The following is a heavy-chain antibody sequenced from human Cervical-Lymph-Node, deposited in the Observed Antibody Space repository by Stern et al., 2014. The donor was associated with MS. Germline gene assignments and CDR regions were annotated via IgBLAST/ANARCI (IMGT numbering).Heavy chain of an antibody. CDR2: TYYRSKGSS. J-gene: IGHJ6*02. CDR3: ARVRTRAYPSRVASGYYYGLDV. Sequence: QVQLVESGPGLVKPSQTLSLTCAISGDSVSSNSAAWYWIRQSPSRGLEWLGRTYYRSKGSSDYAVSVKSRITINPDTSKNQFSLQLNSVAPEDTAVYYCARVRTRAYPSRVASGYYYGLDVWGQGTTVTVSS. CDR1: GDSVSSNSAA. D-gene: IGHD6-13*01. V-gene: IGHV6-1*01.